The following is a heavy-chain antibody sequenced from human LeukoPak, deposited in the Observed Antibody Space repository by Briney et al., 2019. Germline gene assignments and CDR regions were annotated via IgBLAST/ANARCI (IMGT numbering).Heavy chain of an antibody. CDR3: APDPKYEQTGLRFDP. CDR1: GGTFSSYA. CDR2: IIPIFGTA. V-gene: IGHV1-69*13. D-gene: IGHD1-14*01. J-gene: IGHJ5*02. Sequence: GASVKVSCKASGGTFSSYAISWVRQAPGQGLEWMGGIIPIFGTANYAQKFQGRVTITADESTSTAYMELSSLRSEDTAVYYCAPDPKYEQTGLRFDPWGQGTLVTVSS.